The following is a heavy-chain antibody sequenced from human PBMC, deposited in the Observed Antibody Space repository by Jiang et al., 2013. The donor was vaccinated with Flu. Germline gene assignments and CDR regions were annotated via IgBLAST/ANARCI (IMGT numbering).Heavy chain of an antibody. Sequence: QKFQGRVTITADESTSTAYMELSSLRSEDTAVYYCARDHCSGGSCYPYFDYWGQGTLVTVSS. J-gene: IGHJ4*02. D-gene: IGHD2-15*01. V-gene: IGHV1-69*01. CDR3: ARDHCSGGSCYPYFDY.